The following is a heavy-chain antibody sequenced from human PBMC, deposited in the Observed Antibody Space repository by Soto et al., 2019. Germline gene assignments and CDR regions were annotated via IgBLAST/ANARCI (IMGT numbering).Heavy chain of an antibody. CDR1: GGSISSGGYY. Sequence: SETLSLTCTVSGGSISSGGYYWSWIRQHPGTGLEWIGYISYSGSTYYNPSLKSRVTISVDTSKNQFSLILNSVTAADTAVYYCARGFPMVAARALLNYYFGMDVWGQGTTVTVSS. CDR3: ARGFPMVAARALLNYYFGMDV. J-gene: IGHJ6*02. D-gene: IGHD6-6*01. V-gene: IGHV4-31*03. CDR2: ISYSGST.